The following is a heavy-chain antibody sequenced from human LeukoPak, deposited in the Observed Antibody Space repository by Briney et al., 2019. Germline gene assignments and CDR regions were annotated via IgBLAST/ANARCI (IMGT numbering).Heavy chain of an antibody. V-gene: IGHV3-23*01. J-gene: IGHJ6*02. CDR1: ESHA. D-gene: IGHD2-2*01. CDR2: ISRSGGST. CDR3: ARDIVVVPAAMGPLTYYGMDV. Sequence: GGSLRLSCAASESHAMTWVRQGPGKGPEWVSAISRSGGSTYYADSVKGRFTISRDNAKNSLYLQMNSLRAEDTAVYYCARDIVVVPAAMGPLTYYGMDVWGQGTTVTVSS.